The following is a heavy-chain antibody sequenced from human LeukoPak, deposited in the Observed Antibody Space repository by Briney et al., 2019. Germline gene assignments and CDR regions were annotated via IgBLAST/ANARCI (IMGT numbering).Heavy chain of an antibody. CDR1: GFTFSSYA. V-gene: IGHV3-30*14. J-gene: IGHJ6*02. CDR3: ASRGEYSSSWYGMDV. D-gene: IGHD6-13*01. CDR2: ISYDGSNK. Sequence: GGSLRLSCAASGFTFSSYAMHWVRQAPGKGLEWVAVISYDGSNKYYADSVKGRFTISRDNSKNTLYLQMNSLRAEDTAVYYCASRGEYSSSWYGMDVWGQGTTVTVSS.